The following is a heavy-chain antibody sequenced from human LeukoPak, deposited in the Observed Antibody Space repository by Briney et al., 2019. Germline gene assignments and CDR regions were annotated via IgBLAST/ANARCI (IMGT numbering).Heavy chain of an antibody. J-gene: IGHJ3*02. V-gene: IGHV3-21*01. D-gene: IGHD6-19*01. Sequence: WGSLSLSCAASGFTVSSYSMNWVRQAPGKGLEWVSSISSSSSYIYYTDPVKGRFTSSRDNTKISLYLQMDSLRAEDTAVYYCASEQWPTTDAFDIWGQGTMVTVSS. CDR1: GFTVSSYS. CDR2: ISSSSSYI. CDR3: ASEQWPTTDAFDI.